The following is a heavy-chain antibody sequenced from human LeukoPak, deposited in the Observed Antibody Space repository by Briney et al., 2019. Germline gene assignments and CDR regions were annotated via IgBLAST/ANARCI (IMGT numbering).Heavy chain of an antibody. D-gene: IGHD6-19*01. CDR2: IYYSGST. V-gene: IGHV4-39*01. J-gene: IGHJ5*02. CDR3: SRQLKGSGPPRPGFRFDP. CDR1: GGSISSSSYY. Sequence: PSETLSLTCTVSGGSISSSSYYWGWIRQPPGKGLEWIVSIYYSGSTYYNPSLKSRVTISVDTSKNQFSLKLSSVTAADTAVYYCSRQLKGSGPPRPGFRFDPWGQGTLVTVSS.